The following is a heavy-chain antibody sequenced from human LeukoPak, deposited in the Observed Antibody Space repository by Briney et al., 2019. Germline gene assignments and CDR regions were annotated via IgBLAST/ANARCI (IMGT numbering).Heavy chain of an antibody. CDR2: INHSGST. D-gene: IGHD3-22*01. CDR1: GGSFSGYY. CDR3: ARVTGYMIEDYFDY. J-gene: IGHJ4*02. V-gene: IGHV4-34*01. Sequence: SETLSLTCAVYGGSFSGYYWSWIRQPPGKGLEWIGEINHSGSTNYNPSLKSRVTISVETSKNQFSLKLSSVTAADTAVYYWARVTGYMIEDYFDYWGQGTLVTVSS.